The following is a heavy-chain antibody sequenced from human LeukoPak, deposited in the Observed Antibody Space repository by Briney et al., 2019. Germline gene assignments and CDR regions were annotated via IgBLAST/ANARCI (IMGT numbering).Heavy chain of an antibody. J-gene: IGHJ4*02. V-gene: IGHV1-8*01. CDR1: GYSFTSYD. CDR2: MNPNSGNT. D-gene: IGHD6-13*01. Sequence: ASVKVSCKASGYSFTSYDINWVRQATGQGLEWMGWMNPNSGNTGSAQKFQGRVTMTRNTSISTAYMELSNLRSEDTAAYYCARRVAAGGTCMGYWGQGTLVTVSS. CDR3: ARRVAAGGTCMGY.